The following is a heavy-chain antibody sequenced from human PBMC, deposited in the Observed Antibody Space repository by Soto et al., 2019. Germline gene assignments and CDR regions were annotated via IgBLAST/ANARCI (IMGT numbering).Heavy chain of an antibody. CDR1: GFTFSSYA. Sequence: PGGSLRLSCAASGFTFSSYAMHWVRQAPGKGLEWVAVISYDGSNKYYADSVKGRFTISRGNSKNTLYLQMNSLRAEDTAVYYCASSDYGDYPDLTKSYYYYGMDVWGQGTTVTVSS. V-gene: IGHV3-30-3*01. CDR2: ISYDGSNK. D-gene: IGHD4-17*01. CDR3: ASSDYGDYPDLTKSYYYYGMDV. J-gene: IGHJ6*02.